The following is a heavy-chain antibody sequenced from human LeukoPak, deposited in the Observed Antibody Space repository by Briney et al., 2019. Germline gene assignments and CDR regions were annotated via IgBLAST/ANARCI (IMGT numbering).Heavy chain of an antibody. V-gene: IGHV4-38-2*02. Sequence: SETLSLTCAVSGGSLSGYYWTWIRQPPGKGLEGIGSMYHSGSTYYNPSLKSRVTISVDTSKNRFSLKLSSVTAADTAVYYCARDAVLNWFDPWGQGTLVTVSS. CDR2: MYHSGST. CDR1: GGSLSGYY. CDR3: ARDAVLNWFDP. J-gene: IGHJ5*02.